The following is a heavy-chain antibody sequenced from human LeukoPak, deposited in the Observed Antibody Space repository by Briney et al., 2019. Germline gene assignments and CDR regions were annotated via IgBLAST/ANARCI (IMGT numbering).Heavy chain of an antibody. J-gene: IGHJ3*02. D-gene: IGHD1-26*01. Sequence: PSETLSLTFAVYGGSFSGYYWSWIRQPPGKGLEWIGEINHSGSTNYNPSLKSRVTISVDTSKNQFSLKLSSVTAADTAVYYCARESGKYYVSAFDIWGQGTMVTVSS. CDR1: GGSFSGYY. V-gene: IGHV4-34*01. CDR3: ARESGKYYVSAFDI. CDR2: INHSGST.